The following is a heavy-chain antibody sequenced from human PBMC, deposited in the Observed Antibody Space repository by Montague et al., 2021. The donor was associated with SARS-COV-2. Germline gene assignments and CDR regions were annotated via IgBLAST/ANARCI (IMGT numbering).Heavy chain of an antibody. Sequence: SETLSLTRTVSGGSISSGGYHWDWIRQPPGMGLEWIGTIYYSGSTDYXPSLKSRVTISVDTSRNQFSVRLSSVTAADTAVYYCARISGITSWYYDYWGQGTLVTVSS. CDR1: GGSISSGGYH. V-gene: IGHV4-39*07. CDR3: ARISGITSWYYDY. D-gene: IGHD1-14*01. J-gene: IGHJ4*02. CDR2: IYYSGST.